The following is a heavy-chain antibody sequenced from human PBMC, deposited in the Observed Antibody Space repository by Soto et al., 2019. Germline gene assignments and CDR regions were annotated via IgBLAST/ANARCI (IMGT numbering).Heavy chain of an antibody. D-gene: IGHD3-3*01. CDR2: MNPNSGNT. J-gene: IGHJ6*03. Sequence: ASVKVSCKASGYTFTSYDINWVRQATGQGLEWMGWMNPNSGNTGYAQKFQGRVTMTRNTSISTAYMELSSLRSEDTAVYYCARVGGSYDFWSGWYYMDVWGKGTTVTVSS. CDR3: ARVGGSYDFWSGWYYMDV. CDR1: GYTFTSYD. V-gene: IGHV1-8*01.